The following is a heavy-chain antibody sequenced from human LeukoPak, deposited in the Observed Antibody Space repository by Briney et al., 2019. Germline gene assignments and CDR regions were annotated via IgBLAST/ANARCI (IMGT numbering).Heavy chain of an antibody. CDR1: GFTFSSYS. V-gene: IGHV3-21*01. CDR2: ISSSSSYI. D-gene: IGHD5-18*01. Sequence: GGSLRLSCAASGFTFSSYSMNWVRQAPGKGLEWVSSISSSSSYIYYADSVKGRFTISRDNAKNSLYLQMNSLRAEDTAVYYCARGGAAMVRVFVFDYWGQGTLVTVSS. CDR3: ARGGAAMVRVFVFDY. J-gene: IGHJ4*02.